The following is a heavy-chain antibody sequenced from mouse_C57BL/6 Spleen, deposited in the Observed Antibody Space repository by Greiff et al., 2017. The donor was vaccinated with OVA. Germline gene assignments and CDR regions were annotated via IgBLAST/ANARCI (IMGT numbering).Heavy chain of an antibody. J-gene: IGHJ4*01. D-gene: IGHD2-4*01. CDR3: ASSSTMITTGAMDY. CDR2: IYPGSGST. CDR1: GYTFTSYW. V-gene: IGHV1-55*01. Sequence: QVQLQQPGAELVKPGASVKMSCKASGYTFTSYWITWVKQRPGQGLEWIGDIYPGSGSTNYNEKFKSKATLTVDTSSSTAYMQLSSLTSEDSAVYYCASSSTMITTGAMDYWGQGTSVTVSS.